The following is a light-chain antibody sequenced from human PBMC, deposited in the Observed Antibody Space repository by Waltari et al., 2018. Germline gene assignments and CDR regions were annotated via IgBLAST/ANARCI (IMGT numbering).Light chain of an antibody. V-gene: IGKV4-1*01. CDR2: WAS. CDR1: QRVLYSSNNKNY. J-gene: IGKJ4*01. Sequence: DIVMTQSPDSLAVSLGERATINCKSSQRVLYSSNNKNYLAWYQAKPGQPPKLLLSWASTRDYGVPDRFSGSGSGTDFTLTISSLQAEDVAVYYCQQHYSTPLTFGGGTKVEIK. CDR3: QQHYSTPLT.